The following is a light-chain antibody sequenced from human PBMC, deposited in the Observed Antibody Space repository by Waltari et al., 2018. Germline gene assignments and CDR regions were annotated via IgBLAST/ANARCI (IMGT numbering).Light chain of an antibody. CDR3: CSYAGRNIWV. Sequence: QSALTQPASVSGSPGQSITISCTGTSSDVGFYNLVSWYQPHPDKAPKLMVYEFIERPSGVSTRFSGSKSGNTASLTISGLQAEDEADYYCCSYAGRNIWVFGGGTKVTVL. J-gene: IGLJ3*02. V-gene: IGLV2-23*02. CDR2: EFI. CDR1: SSDVGFYNL.